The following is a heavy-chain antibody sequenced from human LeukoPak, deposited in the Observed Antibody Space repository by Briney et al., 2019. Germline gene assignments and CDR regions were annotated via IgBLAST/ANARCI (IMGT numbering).Heavy chain of an antibody. CDR1: GFTFGIYD. Sequence: QGGGSLRLSCAASGFTFGIYDLSWGRQAPGEGLECGAAISRGVGSTYYADSVKGRFTISRDNSKNTLYLQMNNLRADDTAVYFCTWGGSGYYAYWGQGMLVTVSS. J-gene: IGHJ4*02. CDR2: ISRGVGST. D-gene: IGHD3-3*01. V-gene: IGHV3-23*01. CDR3: TWGGSGYYAY.